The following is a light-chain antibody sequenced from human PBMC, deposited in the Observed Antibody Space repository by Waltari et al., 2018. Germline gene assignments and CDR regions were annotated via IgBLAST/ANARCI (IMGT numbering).Light chain of an antibody. CDR3: MQALQTPGT. V-gene: IGKV2-28*01. J-gene: IGKJ5*01. Sequence: DIAMTQSPLSLLVTPGEPASISCRSSQSLLHTNGYNSLDWYLQGPGRCPQLPFYLGSNRASGVPDRFSVSGSGTDFTLKISRVEAGDVGVFYGMQALQTPGTFGQGTRLEIK. CDR1: QSLLHTNGYNS. CDR2: LGS.